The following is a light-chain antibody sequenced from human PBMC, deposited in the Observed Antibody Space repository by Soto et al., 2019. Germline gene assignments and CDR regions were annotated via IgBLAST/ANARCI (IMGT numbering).Light chain of an antibody. CDR2: DVS. CDR3: CSYAGSYTWM. CDR1: SSDVGGYNY. J-gene: IGLJ3*02. Sequence: QSVLTQPRSVSGSRGQSVTISCTGTSSDVGGYNYVSWYQQHPGKAPKLMIYDVSKRPSGVPDRFSGSKSGNTASLTISGRQAEDEADYYCCSYAGSYTWMFGGGTKVTVL. V-gene: IGLV2-11*01.